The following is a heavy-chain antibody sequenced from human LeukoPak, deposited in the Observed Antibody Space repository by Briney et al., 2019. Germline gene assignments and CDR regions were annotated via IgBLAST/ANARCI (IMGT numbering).Heavy chain of an antibody. CDR1: GGTFSSYA. CDR2: IIPIFGTA. Sequence: SVKVSCKASGGTFSSYAISWVRQAPGQGLEWMGGIIPIFGTAYYAQEFQGRVTITTDESTSTAYMELSSLRSEDTAVYYCARLNAARCWFDPCGQGTLVTVSS. J-gene: IGHJ5*02. V-gene: IGHV1-69*05. D-gene: IGHD6-6*01. CDR3: ARLNAARCWFDP.